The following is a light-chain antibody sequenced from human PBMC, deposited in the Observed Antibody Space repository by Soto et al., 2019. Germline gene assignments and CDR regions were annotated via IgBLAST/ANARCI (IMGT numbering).Light chain of an antibody. J-gene: IGKJ4*01. CDR1: QSVYSN. Sequence: EVLMTQSPATLSVSPGERVTLSCRASQSVYSNLAWYQQKPGQAPRLLIYGASTRATGLPARFSGSGSGTEFTLTISSLQSEDFAVYYCQQYNSWPLTFGGGPRWRSN. CDR2: GAS. V-gene: IGKV3-15*01. CDR3: QQYNSWPLT.